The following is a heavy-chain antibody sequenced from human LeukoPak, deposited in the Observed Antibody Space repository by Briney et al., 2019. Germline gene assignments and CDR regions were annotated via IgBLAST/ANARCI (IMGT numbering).Heavy chain of an antibody. CDR3: VRGGSYDDHFDH. V-gene: IGHV3-48*04. Sequence: PGGSLRLSCAASGFTFSSYWMSWVRQAPGKGLEWVAFISGSGTTTYYADSVKDRFSISRDNAKNSLSLHMSSLRVEDTGVYFCVRGGSYDDHFDHWGQGTLVTVSS. D-gene: IGHD5-12*01. CDR2: ISGSGTTT. CDR1: GFTFSSYW. J-gene: IGHJ4*02.